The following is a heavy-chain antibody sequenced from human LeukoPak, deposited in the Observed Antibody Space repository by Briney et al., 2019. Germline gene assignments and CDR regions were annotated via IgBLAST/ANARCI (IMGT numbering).Heavy chain of an antibody. J-gene: IGHJ4*02. D-gene: IGHD7-27*01. Sequence: GGSLRLSCAVSGFTLTNHGVSWVRQAPGKGLEWVSIITGTGGKYYGDSVKGRFVLSRDNSKNTVYMQMSSLRAEDTATYYCAKDGGLWVSAHWGDSWGRGTLVTVSS. CDR3: AKDGGLWVSAHWGDS. V-gene: IGHV3-23*01. CDR2: ITGTGGK. CDR1: GFTLTNHG.